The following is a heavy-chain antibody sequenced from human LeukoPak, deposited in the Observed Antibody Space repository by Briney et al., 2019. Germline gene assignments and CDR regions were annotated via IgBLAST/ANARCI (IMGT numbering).Heavy chain of an antibody. V-gene: IGHV3-30*18. CDR1: GFTFSSYG. J-gene: IGHJ4*02. CDR2: ISYDGSNK. CDR3: AKDRPGDYYDSSGLDY. D-gene: IGHD3-22*01. Sequence: GGSLRLSCAASGFTFSSYGMHWVRQAPRKGLEWVAVISYDGSNKYYADSVKGRFTISRDNSKNTLYLQMNSLRAEDTAVYYCAKDRPGDYYDSSGLDYWGQGTLVTVSS.